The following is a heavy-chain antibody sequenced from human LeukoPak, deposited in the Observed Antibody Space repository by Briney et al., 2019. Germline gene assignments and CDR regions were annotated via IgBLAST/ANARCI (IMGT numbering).Heavy chain of an antibody. CDR2: IYWDDDK. Sequence: SGPTLVKPTQTLTLTCTFSGFSLSTSGVGVGWIRQPPVKALEWLALIYWDDDKRYSPSLKSRLTITKDTSKNQVILTMTNMDPVDTATYYCAHSGDYDSSGYYYNFDYWGQGTLVTVSS. J-gene: IGHJ4*02. CDR1: GFSLSTSGVG. V-gene: IGHV2-5*02. CDR3: AHSGDYDSSGYYYNFDY. D-gene: IGHD3-22*01.